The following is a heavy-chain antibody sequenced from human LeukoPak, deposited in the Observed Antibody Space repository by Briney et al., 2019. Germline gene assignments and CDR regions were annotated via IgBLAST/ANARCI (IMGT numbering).Heavy chain of an antibody. Sequence: PGGSLRLSCAASGFTFSSYWMSWVRQAPGKGLEWVANIKQDGSEKYYVDSVKGRFTISRDNAKNSLYLQMNSLRAEDTAVYYCAKDISDPLPYYDFWSGHDYWGQGTLVTVSS. CDR3: AKDISDPLPYYDFWSGHDY. D-gene: IGHD3-3*01. J-gene: IGHJ4*02. CDR2: IKQDGSEK. V-gene: IGHV3-7*01. CDR1: GFTFSSYW.